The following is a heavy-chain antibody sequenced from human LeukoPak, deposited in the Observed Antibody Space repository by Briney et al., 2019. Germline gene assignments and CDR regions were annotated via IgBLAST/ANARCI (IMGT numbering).Heavy chain of an antibody. J-gene: IGHJ4*02. CDR1: GFTFSSYA. CDR2: ISGSGGST. Sequence: GGSLRLSCAASGFTFSSYAMSWVRQAPGKALEWVSAISGSGGSTYYADSVKGRFTISRDNPKNTLYLQMNSLRAEDTAVYYCAKMPPETYDSSGYYDYWGQGTLVTVSS. V-gene: IGHV3-23*01. CDR3: AKMPPETYDSSGYYDY. D-gene: IGHD3-22*01.